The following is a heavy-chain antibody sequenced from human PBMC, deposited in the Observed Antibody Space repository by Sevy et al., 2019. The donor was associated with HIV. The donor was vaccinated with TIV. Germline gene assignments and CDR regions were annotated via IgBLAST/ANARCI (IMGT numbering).Heavy chain of an antibody. CDR2: INHSGST. CDR3: ARSLYYYDSSGYRNDAFDI. CDR1: GGSFSGYY. Sequence: SETLSLTCAVYGGSFSGYYWSWIRQPPGKGLEWIGEINHSGSTNYNPSLKSRVTISVATSKNQFSLKLSSVTAADTAVYYCARSLYYYDSSGYRNDAFDIWGQGTMVTVSS. D-gene: IGHD3-22*01. J-gene: IGHJ3*02. V-gene: IGHV4-34*01.